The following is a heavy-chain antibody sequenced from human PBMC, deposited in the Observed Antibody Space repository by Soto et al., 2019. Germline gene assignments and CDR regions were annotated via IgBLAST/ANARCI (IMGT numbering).Heavy chain of an antibody. J-gene: IGHJ4*02. D-gene: IGHD4-17*01. V-gene: IGHV3-9*01. CDR2: ISSNSDTI. CDR3: AKDMKWGGMTTIHYFDS. Sequence: EVQLVESGGGLVQPGRSLRLSCAASGFTVDDYAMHWVRQAPGKGLEWVSGISSNSDTIDYADSVKGRFTISRDNAKKCLFLQMNRLRTEDTALYYCAKDMKWGGMTTIHYFDSWGQGTLVTVSS. CDR1: GFTVDDYA.